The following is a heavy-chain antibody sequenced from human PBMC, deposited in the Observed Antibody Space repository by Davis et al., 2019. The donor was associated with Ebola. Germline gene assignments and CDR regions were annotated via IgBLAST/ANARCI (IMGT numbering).Heavy chain of an antibody. CDR1: GYSFTSYW. CDR3: ARDGGYCSGGSCYHYYYYGMDV. CDR2: IYPGDSDT. D-gene: IGHD2-15*01. J-gene: IGHJ6*02. V-gene: IGHV5-51*01. Sequence: GESLKISCKGSGYSFTSYWIGWVRQMPGKGLEWMGIIYPGDSDTRYSPSFQGQVTISADKSISTAYLQWSSLKASDTAMYYCARDGGYCSGGSCYHYYYYGMDVWGQGTTVTVSS.